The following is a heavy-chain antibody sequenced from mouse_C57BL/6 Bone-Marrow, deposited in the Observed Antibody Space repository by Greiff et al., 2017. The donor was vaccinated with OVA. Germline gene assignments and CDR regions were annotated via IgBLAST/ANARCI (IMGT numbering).Heavy chain of an antibody. D-gene: IGHD1-1*01. CDR1: GFNIKDYY. V-gene: IGHV14-2*01. Sequence: VQLQQSGAELVKPGASVKLSCTASGFNIKDYYMHWVKQRTEQGLEWIGRIDPEDGETKYATKFQGKATITADTSSNTAYLQLSSLTSEDTAVYYCARDYYGSSPWGQGTTLTVSS. CDR3: ARDYYGSSP. J-gene: IGHJ2*01. CDR2: IDPEDGET.